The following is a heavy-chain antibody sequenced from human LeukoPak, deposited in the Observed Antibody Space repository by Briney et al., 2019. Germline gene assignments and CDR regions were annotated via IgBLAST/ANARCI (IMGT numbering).Heavy chain of an antibody. CDR3: ARGSSTLTRHLDY. D-gene: IGHD4-17*01. V-gene: IGHV3-23*01. CDR2: ISASGGPGT. Sequence: GGSLRLSCAASGFTFSDYSMTWVRQAPGKGLQFVSIISASGGPGTYNTDAVRGRFTISRDNSKDTLYLQMNSLGAEDTARYYCARGSSTLTRHLDYWGQGTPVTVSS. CDR1: GFTFSDYS. J-gene: IGHJ4*02.